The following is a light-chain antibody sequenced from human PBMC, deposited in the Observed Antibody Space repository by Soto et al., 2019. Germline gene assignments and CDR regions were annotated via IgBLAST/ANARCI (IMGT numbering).Light chain of an antibody. CDR2: DVI. CDR3: TSYTSSSTLV. Sequence: QSALTQPASVSGSPGQSITISCTGTSSDVGAYDYVSWYQQHPGKAPKLIIYDVINRPSGVSSRFSGSKSGNTASLTISGLQSDDEADVYCTSYTSSSTLVVGGGTKLTVL. J-gene: IGLJ3*02. V-gene: IGLV2-14*01. CDR1: SSDVGAYDY.